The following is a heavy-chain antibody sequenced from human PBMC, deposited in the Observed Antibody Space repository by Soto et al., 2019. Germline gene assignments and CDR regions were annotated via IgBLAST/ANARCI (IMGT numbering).Heavy chain of an antibody. J-gene: IGHJ3*02. CDR3: AREWGSSWFHDAFDI. D-gene: IGHD6-13*01. CDR1: GGSISSYY. V-gene: IGHV4-59*01. CDR2: IYYSGST. Sequence: QVQLQESGPGLVKPSETLSLTCTVSGGSISSYYWSWIRQPPGKGLEWIGYIYYSGSTNYNPSLKSRVTISVDTSKNQFSLKLSSVTAADTAVYYCAREWGSSWFHDAFDIWGQGTMVTVSS.